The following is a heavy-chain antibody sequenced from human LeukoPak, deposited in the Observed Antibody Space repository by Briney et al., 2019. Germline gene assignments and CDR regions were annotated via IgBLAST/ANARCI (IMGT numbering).Heavy chain of an antibody. V-gene: IGHV4-59*01. D-gene: IGHD3-10*01. Sequence: PSETLSLTCTVSGGSISGYYWSWIRQPPGKGLEWIGEIYYSGNTNYNPSLKSRVTISVDTSKNHFSLKLTSVTAADTAVYYCAREVSYASGTYSDYWGQGTLVTVSS. CDR3: AREVSYASGTYSDY. J-gene: IGHJ4*02. CDR1: GGSISGYY. CDR2: IYYSGNT.